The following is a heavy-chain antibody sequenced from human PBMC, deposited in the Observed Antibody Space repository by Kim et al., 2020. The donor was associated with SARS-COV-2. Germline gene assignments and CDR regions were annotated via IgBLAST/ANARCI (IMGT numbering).Heavy chain of an antibody. D-gene: IGHD3-22*01. CDR3: ARQGIVDGDSL. V-gene: IGHV5-51*01. J-gene: IGHJ4*02. CDR2: T. Sequence: TRYSPSFQGQVTISADKSISTAYLQWSSLKASDTAMYYCARQGIVDGDSLWGQGTLVTVSS.